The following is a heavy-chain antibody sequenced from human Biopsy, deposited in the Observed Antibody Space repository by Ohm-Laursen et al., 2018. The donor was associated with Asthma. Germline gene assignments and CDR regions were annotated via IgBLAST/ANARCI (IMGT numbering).Heavy chain of an antibody. CDR3: AREATSGEVPFGYFYALDV. CDR1: GYTFTSYY. D-gene: IGHD2-2*01. CDR2: INPFGGSS. J-gene: IGHJ6*04. Sequence: GASVKVSCKVSGYTFTSYYMHWVRQAPGHGLEWMGMINPFGGSSNFAQKFQGRLTMTRDTSTRTVYMELGSLRSEDTAVYYCAREATSGEVPFGYFYALDVWGEGTTVTVSS. V-gene: IGHV1-46*01.